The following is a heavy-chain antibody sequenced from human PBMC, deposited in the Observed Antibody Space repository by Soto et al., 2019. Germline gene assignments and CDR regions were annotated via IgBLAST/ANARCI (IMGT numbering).Heavy chain of an antibody. CDR1: GFTFRSYV. Sequence: QVQLVESGGGVVQPGTSLRVSCVGSGFTFRSYVIHWVRQAPGKGLEWVALTSYDGSDKYYYDSVRGRFTISRDNSRNTVDLQMDSLRLEDTALYYCARWGTTGGLEVWGQGTLVSVSS. J-gene: IGHJ1*01. D-gene: IGHD3-16*01. V-gene: IGHV3-30*19. CDR2: TSYDGSDK. CDR3: ARWGTTGGLEV.